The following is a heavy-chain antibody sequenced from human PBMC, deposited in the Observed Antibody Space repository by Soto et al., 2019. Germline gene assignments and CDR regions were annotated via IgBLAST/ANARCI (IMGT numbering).Heavy chain of an antibody. D-gene: IGHD3-9*01. CDR2: INPSGGST. CDR3: ARDRKSLRYFDWLPTNYYYYGMDV. CDR1: GYTFTSYY. J-gene: IGHJ6*02. V-gene: IGHV1-46*01. Sequence: GASVKVSCKASGYTFTSYYMHWVRQAPGQGLEWMGIINPSGGSTSYAQKSQGRVTMTRDTSTSTVYMELSSLRSEDTAVYYCARDRKSLRYFDWLPTNYYYYGMDVWGQGTTVTVSS.